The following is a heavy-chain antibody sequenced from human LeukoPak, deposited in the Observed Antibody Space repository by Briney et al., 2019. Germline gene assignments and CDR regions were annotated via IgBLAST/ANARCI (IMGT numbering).Heavy chain of an antibody. CDR3: AELGITMIGGV. J-gene: IGHJ6*04. CDR2: ISYDGSNK. D-gene: IGHD3-10*02. CDR1: GFTFSSYG. V-gene: IGHV3-30*18. Sequence: GSLRLSCAASGFTFSSYGMHWVRQAPGKGLEWVAVISYDGSNKYYADSVKGRFTISRDNSKNTLYLQMNSLRAEDTAVYYCAELGITMIGGVWGKGTTVTISS.